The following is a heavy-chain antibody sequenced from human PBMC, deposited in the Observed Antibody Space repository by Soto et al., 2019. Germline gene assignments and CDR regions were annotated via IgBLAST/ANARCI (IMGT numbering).Heavy chain of an antibody. D-gene: IGHD3-3*01. V-gene: IGHV3-23*01. CDR2: ITGSGDET. CDR1: GFIFSTYA. Sequence: PGGSLRLSCSASGFIFSTYAVTWVRQAPGKGLEWVSGITGSGDETFYADSVKGRFFISRDNPKSTVYLQMNSLRAGDTAVYYCAKSRFYFWSGYPYPLFTHWGQGTLVTVSS. CDR3: AKSRFYFWSGYPYPLFTH. J-gene: IGHJ1*01.